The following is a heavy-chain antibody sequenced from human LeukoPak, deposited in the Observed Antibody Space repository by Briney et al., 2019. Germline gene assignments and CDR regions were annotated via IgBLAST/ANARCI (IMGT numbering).Heavy chain of an antibody. CDR2: LYYSGST. J-gene: IGHJ4*02. CDR3: VYGPNHYYFDH. CDR1: GGSISGYY. V-gene: IGHV4-59*01. Sequence: SETLSLTCTVSGGSISGYYYTWIRQPPGKDLEWIGYLYYSGSTNYNPSLKSRVTISLDTSMKQFSLNLRSVTAAGAAVYFCVYGPNHYYFDHWGQGTLVTVPS. D-gene: IGHD3-16*01.